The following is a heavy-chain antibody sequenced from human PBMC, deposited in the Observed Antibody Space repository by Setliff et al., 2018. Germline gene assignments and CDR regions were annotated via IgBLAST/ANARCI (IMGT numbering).Heavy chain of an antibody. CDR1: GASITSSHY. Sequence: SETLSLTCGVSGASITSSHYWGWIRQPPGKGLEWIATMSHRGRTYYNPSLESRVTMSRDTSKNQFSLRLTSAAAADTAVYYCASPRRDDLDSPFDAFDIWGQGTMVTVSS. J-gene: IGHJ3*02. CDR2: MSHRGRT. D-gene: IGHD3-3*01. V-gene: IGHV4-38-2*01. CDR3: ASPRRDDLDSPFDAFDI.